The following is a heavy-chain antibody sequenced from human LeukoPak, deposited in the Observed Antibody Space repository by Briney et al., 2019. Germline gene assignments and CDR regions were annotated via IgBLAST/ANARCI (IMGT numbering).Heavy chain of an antibody. CDR2: ISSSSSYI. J-gene: IGHJ3*02. D-gene: IGHD3-3*01. CDR3: ARVGNYDFWSGYYGVDAFDI. V-gene: IGHV3-21*01. Sequence: PGGSLRLSCAASGFTFSSYSMNWVRQAPGKGLEWVSSISSSSSYIYYADSVKGRFTISRDNAKNSLYLQMNSLRAEDTAVYYCARVGNYDFWSGYYGVDAFDIWGQGTMVTVSS. CDR1: GFTFSSYS.